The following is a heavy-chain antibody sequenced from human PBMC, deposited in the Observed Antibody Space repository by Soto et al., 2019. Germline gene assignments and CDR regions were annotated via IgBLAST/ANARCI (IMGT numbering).Heavy chain of an antibody. CDR3: ATAVWNYDFCSGYLDY. Sequence: GGSLRLSCTASGFTFSTHWMSCGRHAPREGRQEGANIKQDGREKYYMHSVKSRFTISRDNAKNSLYLQMNSLTAEDTAVYYCATAVWNYDFCSGYLDYCAQGTLVTVSS. V-gene: IGHV3-7*01. CDR2: IKQDGREK. CDR1: GFTFSTHW. J-gene: IGHJ4*02. D-gene: IGHD3-3*01.